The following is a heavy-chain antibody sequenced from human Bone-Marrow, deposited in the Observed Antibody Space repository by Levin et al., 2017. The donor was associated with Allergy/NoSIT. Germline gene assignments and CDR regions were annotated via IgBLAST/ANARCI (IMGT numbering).Heavy chain of an antibody. Sequence: GGSLRLSCAASGFTFSDYAMSWVRQAPGKGLEWVSTIGSTGNTYYADSVKGRFTISRDNSKSTLSLQMNSLRVEDTSIYFCAKWIAFGVGCFDIWGQGTMVPVSS. CDR1: GFTFSDYA. J-gene: IGHJ3*02. D-gene: IGHD2-15*01. CDR2: IGSTGNT. V-gene: IGHV3-23*01. CDR3: AKWIAFGVGCFDI.